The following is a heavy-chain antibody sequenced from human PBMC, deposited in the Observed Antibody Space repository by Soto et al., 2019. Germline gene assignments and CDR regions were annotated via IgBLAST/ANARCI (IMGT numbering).Heavy chain of an antibody. V-gene: IGHV3-30-3*01. CDR1: GFTFSSYA. Sequence: QVQLVESGGGVVQPGRSLRLSCAASGFTFSSYAMHWVRQAPGKGLEWVAVISYDGSNKYYADSVKGRFTISRDNSKNTLYLQMNSLRAEDTAVYYCATQKIPSYDSSPIANDYWGQGTLVTVSS. D-gene: IGHD3-22*01. CDR3: ATQKIPSYDSSPIANDY. CDR2: ISYDGSNK. J-gene: IGHJ4*02.